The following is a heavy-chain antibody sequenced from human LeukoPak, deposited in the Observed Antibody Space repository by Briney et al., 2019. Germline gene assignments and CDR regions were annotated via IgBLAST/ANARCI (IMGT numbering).Heavy chain of an antibody. CDR1: GYTFTGYY. CDR3: ARSLLYDILTGYTSPNWFDP. Sequence: GASVKVSCKASGYTFTGYYMHWVRQAPGQGLEWMGWINPNSGGTNYAQKFQGRVTMTRDTSIGTAYMELSRLRSDDTAVYYCARSLLYDILTGYTSPNWFDPWGQGTLVTVSS. V-gene: IGHV1-2*02. CDR2: INPNSGGT. J-gene: IGHJ5*02. D-gene: IGHD3-9*01.